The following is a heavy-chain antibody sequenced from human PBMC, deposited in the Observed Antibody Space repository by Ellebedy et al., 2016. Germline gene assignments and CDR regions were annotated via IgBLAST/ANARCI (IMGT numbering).Heavy chain of an antibody. J-gene: IGHJ6*02. CDR3: ARGYCSGGRCYAYGMDV. V-gene: IGHV4-59*01. CDR2: VYYSGTP. D-gene: IGHD2-15*01. CDR1: GGSISGYY. Sequence: SETLSLXXTVPGGSISGYYWSWVRQPPGKGLEWIGYVYYSGTPNYNPSLKSRVTISLDRSNNQFSLKLTSVTAADTAVYYCARGYCSGGRCYAYGMDVWGQGTTVTFSS.